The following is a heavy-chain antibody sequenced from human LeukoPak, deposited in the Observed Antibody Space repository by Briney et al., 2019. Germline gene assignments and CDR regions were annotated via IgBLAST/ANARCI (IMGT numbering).Heavy chain of an antibody. D-gene: IGHD2-2*02. Sequence: ASVKVSCKASGYTFTIYYMHWVRQAPGQGLERMGWINPNSGATTYAQRFQGRVTMTRDTSISTAYMEPSGLTSDDTAVYYCARNPPYCTSTSCYNDYWGQGTLVTVSS. J-gene: IGHJ4*02. V-gene: IGHV1-2*02. CDR3: ARNPPYCTSTSCYNDY. CDR1: GYTFTIYY. CDR2: INPNSGAT.